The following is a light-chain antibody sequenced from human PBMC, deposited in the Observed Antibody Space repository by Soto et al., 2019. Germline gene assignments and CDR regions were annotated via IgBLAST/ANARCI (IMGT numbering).Light chain of an antibody. V-gene: IGLV1-40*01. Sequence: QSVLTQPPSVSGAPGQRVTISCTGSNSNIGAGHAAQWYQQPTGTTPKLLIYDNNRRPSGVPVRFSGSRSGTSASLAITGLQAEDEADYYCQSYDNDMSVVFGGGTKLTVL. CDR3: QSYDNDMSVV. J-gene: IGLJ2*01. CDR2: DNN. CDR1: NSNIGAGHA.